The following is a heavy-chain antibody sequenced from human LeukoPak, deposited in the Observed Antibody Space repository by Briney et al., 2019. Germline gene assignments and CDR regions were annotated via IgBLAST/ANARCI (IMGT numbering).Heavy chain of an antibody. CDR1: GGSFSGYY. Sequence: PSETLSLTCAVYGGSFSGYYWSWIRQPPGKGLEWIGEINHSGSTNYNPSLKSRVTISVDTSKNQFSLKLSSVTAADTAVYYCARVPGIAAAGTGGDAFDIWGQGTLVTVSS. CDR2: INHSGST. J-gene: IGHJ3*02. V-gene: IGHV4-34*01. CDR3: ARVPGIAAAGTGGDAFDI. D-gene: IGHD6-13*01.